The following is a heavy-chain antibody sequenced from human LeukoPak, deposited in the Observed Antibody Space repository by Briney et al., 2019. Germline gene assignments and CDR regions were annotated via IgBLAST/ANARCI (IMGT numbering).Heavy chain of an antibody. CDR3: GRLFDS. V-gene: IGHV4-39*01. CDR1: GGAIISDNFY. CDR2: INYSGTT. J-gene: IGHJ4*02. Sequence: PSESLSLTCTVSGGAIISDNFYWGWVRQPPGKGLEWAGSINYSGTTYYNPSLRSRLSISVDTSRTQFFLRLNSVTAADTAVYYCGRLFDSWGQGILVTVSS.